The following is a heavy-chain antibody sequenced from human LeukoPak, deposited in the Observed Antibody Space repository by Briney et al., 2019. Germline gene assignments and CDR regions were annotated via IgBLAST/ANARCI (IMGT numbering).Heavy chain of an antibody. V-gene: IGHV1-69*05. J-gene: IGHJ5*02. CDR3: AREGVGYCSSTSCSRWFDP. CDR2: IIPIFGTA. CDR1: GGTFSSYA. D-gene: IGHD2-2*01. Sequence: SVKVSCKASGGTFSSYAISWVRQAPGQGLEWMGGIIPIFGTANYAQKFQGRVTNTTDESTSTAYMELSSLRSEDTAVYYCAREGVGYCSSTSCSRWFDPWGQGTLVTVSS.